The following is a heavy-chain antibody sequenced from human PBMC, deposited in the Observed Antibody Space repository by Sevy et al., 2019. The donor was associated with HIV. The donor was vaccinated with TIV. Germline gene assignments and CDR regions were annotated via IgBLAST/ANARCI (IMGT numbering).Heavy chain of an antibody. CDR1: GGSINSNNYY. CDR2: IYYSGNT. D-gene: IGHD6-19*01. V-gene: IGHV4-31*03. CDR3: ARDHGYSNRWFPYYYYHGMDV. Sequence: SETLSLTCTVSGGSINSNNYYWTWIRQHPGKGLEWIGYIYYSGNTYYNPSLKSRLTISIDKSKNQFSLRLSSVTAADTAVYYCARDHGYSNRWFPYYYYHGMDVWGQGTTVTVSS. J-gene: IGHJ6*02.